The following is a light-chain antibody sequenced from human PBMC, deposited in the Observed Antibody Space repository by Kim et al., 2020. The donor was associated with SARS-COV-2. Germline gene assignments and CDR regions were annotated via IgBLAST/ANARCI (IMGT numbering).Light chain of an antibody. CDR3: SSYTTHPSPVL. CDR1: SSDVGPYNF. V-gene: IGLV2-14*03. CDR2: DIN. J-gene: IGLJ2*01. Sequence: QSALTQPASVSGSPGQSITISCTGTSSDVGPYNFVSWYQLHPGEAPKLIIYDINNRPSGVSNRFSASKFDNTASLTISGLQTEDEAHYYCSSYTTHPSPVLFGGGTQLTVL.